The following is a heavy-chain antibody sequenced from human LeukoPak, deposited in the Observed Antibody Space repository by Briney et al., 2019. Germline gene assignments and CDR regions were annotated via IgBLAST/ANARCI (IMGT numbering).Heavy chain of an antibody. CDR2: ISAYNGNT. J-gene: IGHJ6*03. CDR3: ARASDGDYYYYYYMDV. D-gene: IGHD3-10*01. Sequence: GASVKVSCKASGYTFTSYGISWVRQAPGQGLEWMGWISAYNGNTNYAQKLQGRVTMTTDTSTSTAYMELRSLRSDDTAVYYCARASDGDYYYYYYMDVWGKGTTVTVSS. CDR1: GYTFTSYG. V-gene: IGHV1-18*01.